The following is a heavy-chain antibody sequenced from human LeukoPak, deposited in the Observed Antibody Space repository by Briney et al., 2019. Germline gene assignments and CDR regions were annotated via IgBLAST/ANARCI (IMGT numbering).Heavy chain of an antibody. CDR3: ARVEMGGYFDWLDYYYGMDV. D-gene: IGHD3-9*01. CDR1: GGSISSSTYY. CDR2: IYYSGST. J-gene: IGHJ6*02. V-gene: IGHV4-39*07. Sequence: SETLSLTCTVSGGSISSSTYYWGWTRQPPGKGLEWIGSIYYSGSTYYNPSLKSRVTISVDTSKNQFSLKLSSVTAADTAVYYCARVEMGGYFDWLDYYYGMDVWGQGTTVTVSS.